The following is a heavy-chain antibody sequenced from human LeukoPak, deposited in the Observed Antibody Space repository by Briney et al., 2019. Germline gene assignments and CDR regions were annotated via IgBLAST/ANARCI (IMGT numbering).Heavy chain of an antibody. CDR1: GFTVGSNY. D-gene: IGHD1-1*01. Sequence: GGSLRLSCAASGFTVGSNYMSWVRQAPGKGLEWVSVIYSDGSTYYADSVKGRFTISRDNSRSTLYLQMNSLRAEDTAIYYCATKRGQGTQLNYNWFDPWGQGTLVTVSS. CDR3: ATKRGQGTQLNYNWFDP. V-gene: IGHV3-53*01. CDR2: IYSDGST. J-gene: IGHJ5*02.